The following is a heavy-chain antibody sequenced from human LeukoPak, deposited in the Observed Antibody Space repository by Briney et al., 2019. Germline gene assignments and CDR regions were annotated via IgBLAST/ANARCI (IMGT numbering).Heavy chain of an antibody. J-gene: IGHJ4*02. V-gene: IGHV3-74*03. CDR1: GFTFRNYW. CDR2: INEHGIP. Sequence: QTGGSLRLSCAASGFTFRNYWMYWVRQAPGKGLVWIANINEHGIPMYEDSVKGRFTISRDNARDTLYLQMNSLRAEDTALYYCAKGSTSAMGYSSGWYLDYWGQGTLVTVSS. D-gene: IGHD6-19*01. CDR3: AKGSTSAMGYSSGWYLDY.